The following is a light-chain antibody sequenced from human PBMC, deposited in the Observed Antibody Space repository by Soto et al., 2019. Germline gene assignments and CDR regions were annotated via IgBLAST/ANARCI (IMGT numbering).Light chain of an antibody. CDR1: QSVSSY. CDR2: DAS. V-gene: IGKV3-11*01. Sequence: EILWTQSPATLSLSPGGRATLACRSSQSVSSYLAWYQQKPGQAPRLLIYDASNRATGIPARFSGSGSGTDFTLTISSLEPEDFAVYYCQQRSNWPPITFGQGTRLEIK. J-gene: IGKJ5*01. CDR3: QQRSNWPPIT.